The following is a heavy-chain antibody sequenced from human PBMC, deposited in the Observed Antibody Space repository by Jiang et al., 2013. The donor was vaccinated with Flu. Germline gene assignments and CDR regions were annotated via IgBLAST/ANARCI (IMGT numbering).Heavy chain of an antibody. CDR2: ISYDGNEK. V-gene: IGHV3-30*18. Sequence: QLVEVWGRRGPAWEVPETLCAASGLIFDIYGMHWVRQAPGKGLEWVASISYDGNEKKYADSVKGRLTISRDNSENTVSLEMNSLRPEDTAIYYCAKGQTVAGEFDSWGQGSLVTVSP. CDR3: AKGQTVAGEFDS. D-gene: IGHD6-19*01. J-gene: IGHJ4*01. CDR1: GLIFDIYG.